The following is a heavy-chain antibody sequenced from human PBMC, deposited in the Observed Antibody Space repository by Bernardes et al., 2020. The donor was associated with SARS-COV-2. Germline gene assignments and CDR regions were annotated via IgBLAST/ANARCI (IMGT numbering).Heavy chain of an antibody. CDR1: GFSFSTYS. D-gene: IGHD1-26*01. CDR2: ISTSGAYI. J-gene: IGHJ4*02. Sequence: GGSLRLSCVASGFSFSTYSMNWVRLAPGKGLEWVSSISTSGAYIYYADSVKGRFTISRDNAKKSLYLQMNTLRAEDTAVYYCARDWEEVGATTIDSWGQGTLVTVSS. V-gene: IGHV3-21*01. CDR3: ARDWEEVGATTIDS.